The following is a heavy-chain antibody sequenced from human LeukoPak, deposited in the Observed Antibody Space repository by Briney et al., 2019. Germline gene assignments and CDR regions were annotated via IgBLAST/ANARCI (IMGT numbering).Heavy chain of an antibody. CDR3: ARVCSGGSCRDY. CDR1: GFTFSAHW. V-gene: IGHV3-7*01. CDR2: IKQDESEK. Sequence: GGSLRLSCAASGFTFSAHWMSWVRQAPGKGLEWVANIKQDESEKSYVDSVKGRFTISRDSAKKSLYLQMNSLRAEDTAVYYCARVCSGGSCRDYWGQGTLVTVSS. J-gene: IGHJ4*02. D-gene: IGHD2-15*01.